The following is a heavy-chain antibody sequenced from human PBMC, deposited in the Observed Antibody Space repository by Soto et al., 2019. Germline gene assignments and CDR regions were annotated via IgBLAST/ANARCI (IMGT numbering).Heavy chain of an antibody. J-gene: IGHJ3*02. CDR1: GYSFTSYW. Sequence: GESLKISCKGSGYSFTSYWIGWVRQMPGKGLEWMGIIYPGDSDTRYSPSFQGQVTISADKSISTAYLQWSSLKASDTAMYYCARSYCSSTSCPHDAFDIWGQGTMVTVSS. D-gene: IGHD2-2*01. CDR3: ARSYCSSTSCPHDAFDI. V-gene: IGHV5-51*01. CDR2: IYPGDSDT.